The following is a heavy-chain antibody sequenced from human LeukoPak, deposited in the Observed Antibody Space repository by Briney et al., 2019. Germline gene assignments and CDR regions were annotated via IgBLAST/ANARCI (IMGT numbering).Heavy chain of an antibody. CDR1: GYTFTNYG. J-gene: IGHJ4*02. V-gene: IGHV1-18*04. CDR3: ARVPPSAHQMLSSDY. D-gene: IGHD2-2*01. Sequence: GASVMVPCKASGYTFTNYGISWVRQAPGQGLEWMAWISANNGETRYAQNLQGRVTMTTDTSTSTAYMELRSLRSDDTAVYYCARVPPSAHQMLSSDYWGQGTQVTVSS. CDR2: ISANNGET.